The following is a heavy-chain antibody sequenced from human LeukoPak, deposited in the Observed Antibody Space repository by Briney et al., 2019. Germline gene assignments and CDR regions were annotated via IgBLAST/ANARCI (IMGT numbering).Heavy chain of an antibody. J-gene: IGHJ4*02. Sequence: GGSLRLSCAASGFTFSGSAMHWVRQASGKGLEWVGCIRSKANSYATAYAASVKGRFTISRDDSKNTAYLQMNSLKTEDTAVYYCTSAIGGVIADIDYWGQGTLVTVSS. CDR2: IRSKANSYAT. CDR1: GFTFSGSA. CDR3: TSAIGGVIADIDY. V-gene: IGHV3-73*01. D-gene: IGHD3-16*02.